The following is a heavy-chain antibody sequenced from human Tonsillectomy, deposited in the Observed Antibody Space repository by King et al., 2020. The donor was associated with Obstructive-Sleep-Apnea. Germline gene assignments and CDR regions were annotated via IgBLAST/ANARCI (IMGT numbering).Heavy chain of an antibody. D-gene: IGHD5-18*01. CDR3: AKEIPVDTNFDY. Sequence: VQLVESGGGLVQRGGSLRLSCAASVFTFSSNAISWVRQAPGKGLEWVSAISGSGGDTYYADSVKGRFTISRDNSKNTLYLQMNSLRAEDTAIYYCAKEIPVDTNFDYWGQGTLVTVSS. V-gene: IGHV3-23*04. CDR2: ISGSGGDT. CDR1: VFTFSSNA. J-gene: IGHJ4*02.